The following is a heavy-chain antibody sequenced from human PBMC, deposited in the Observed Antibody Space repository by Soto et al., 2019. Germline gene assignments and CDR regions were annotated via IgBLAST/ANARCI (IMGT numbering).Heavy chain of an antibody. D-gene: IGHD6-6*01. CDR1: GFTCSSYA. CDR2: ISYDGSNK. CDR3: ARDKVSSSSYYYGMDV. V-gene: IGHV3-30-3*01. J-gene: IGHJ6*02. Sequence: QVQLVESGGGVVQPGRSLRLACAASGFTCSSYAMHWVRQAPGKGLEWVAVISYDGSNKYYADSVKGRFTISRDNSKNTLYLQMNSLRAEDTAVYYCARDKVSSSSYYYGMDVWGQGTTVTVAS.